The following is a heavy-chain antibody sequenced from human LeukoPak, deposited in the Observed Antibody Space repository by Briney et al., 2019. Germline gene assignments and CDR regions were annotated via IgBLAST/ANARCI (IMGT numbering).Heavy chain of an antibody. D-gene: IGHD2-2*01. V-gene: IGHV1-69*05. CDR2: IIPIFGTA. Sequence: ASVKVSCKASGGTFSSYAISWVRQAPGQGLEWMGGIIPIFGTANYARKFQGRVTITTDESTSTAYMELSSLRSEDTAVYYCALIPKYCSSTICYLNGWFDPWGQGTLVTVSS. J-gene: IGHJ5*02. CDR1: GGTFSSYA. CDR3: ALIPKYCSSTICYLNGWFDP.